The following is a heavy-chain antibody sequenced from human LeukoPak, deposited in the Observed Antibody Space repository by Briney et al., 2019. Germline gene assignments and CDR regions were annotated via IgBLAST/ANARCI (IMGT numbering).Heavy chain of an antibody. Sequence: GGSLRLSCAASGFTFSSYSMNWVRQAPGKGLEWVSSISSSSSYIYYADSVKGRFTISRDNAKNSLYLQMNSLRAEDTAVYYCASEHYDILTGYYNGHDYWGQGTLVTVSS. J-gene: IGHJ4*02. CDR2: ISSSSSYI. D-gene: IGHD3-9*01. CDR3: ASEHYDILTGYYNGHDY. CDR1: GFTFSSYS. V-gene: IGHV3-21*01.